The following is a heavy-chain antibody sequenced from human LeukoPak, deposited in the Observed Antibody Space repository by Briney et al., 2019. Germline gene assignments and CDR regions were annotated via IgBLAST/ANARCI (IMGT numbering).Heavy chain of an antibody. Sequence: GGSLRLPCAASGFTFSNYALHWVRQAPGKGLEYVSAISSNGDATFYANSVKGRFTISRDNSKNTLYLQMGSLRAEDMAVYYCVRVGNYREFDYWGQGTLVTVSS. J-gene: IGHJ4*02. CDR1: GFTFSNYA. V-gene: IGHV3-64*01. CDR3: VRVGNYREFDY. D-gene: IGHD1-7*01. CDR2: ISSNGDAT.